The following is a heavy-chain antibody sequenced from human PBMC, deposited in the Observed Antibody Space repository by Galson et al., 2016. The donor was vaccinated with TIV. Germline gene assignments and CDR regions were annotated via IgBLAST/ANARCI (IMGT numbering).Heavy chain of an antibody. D-gene: IGHD3/OR15-3a*01. CDR1: GYTSSTYW. CDR2: IYPDDSDV. CDR3: ARFSFQHNRDFYFHV. Sequence: QSGAEVKKPGESLKISCQASGYTSSTYWIGWVRQMPGKGLEWMGIIYPDDSDVRYSPSSRGQVTISADKSLKTAYLQWRSLRAADTGIYYCARFSFQHNRDFYFHVWGQGTRLIVTS. J-gene: IGHJ4*02. V-gene: IGHV5-51*03.